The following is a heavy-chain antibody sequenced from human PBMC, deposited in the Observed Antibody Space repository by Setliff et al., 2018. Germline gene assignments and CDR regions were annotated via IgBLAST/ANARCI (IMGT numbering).Heavy chain of an antibody. V-gene: IGHV3-23*01. CDR2: ISGSGGST. J-gene: IGHJ4*02. CDR1: GFTFSSYA. Sequence: GSLRLSCAASGFTFSSYAMSWVRQAPGKGLEWVSAISGSGGSTYYADSVKGRFTISRDNAKNSLYLQMNSLRAEDTAVYYCARWGYSYGPFDYWGQGTLVTVSS. D-gene: IGHD5-18*01. CDR3: ARWGYSYGPFDY.